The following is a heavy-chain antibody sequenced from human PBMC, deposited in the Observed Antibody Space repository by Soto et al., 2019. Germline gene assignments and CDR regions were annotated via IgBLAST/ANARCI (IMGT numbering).Heavy chain of an antibody. J-gene: IGHJ6*02. CDR2: ISYDGGNK. D-gene: IGHD1-26*01. V-gene: IGHV3-30*18. CDR1: GFTFSSYG. CDR3: AKEGSGSYYYYYYYGMDV. Sequence: PGGSLRLSCAASGFTFSSYGMHRVRQAPGKGLEWVAVISYDGGNKYYADSVKGRFTISRDNSKNTLYLQMNSLRAEDTAVYYCAKEGSGSYYYYYYYGMDVWGQGTTVTVSS.